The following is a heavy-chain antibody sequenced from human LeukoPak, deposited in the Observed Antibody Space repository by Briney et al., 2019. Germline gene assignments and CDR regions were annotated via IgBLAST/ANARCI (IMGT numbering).Heavy chain of an antibody. CDR2: ISAHNGNT. Sequence: ASVKVSCKASGYTFTSYGISWVRQAPGQGLEWMGWISAHNGNTNYAQKLQGRVTMTTDTSTSTAYMELRSLRADDTAVYYCLRGGRLPADVHGDYWGKGTLVTVSS. J-gene: IGHJ4*02. V-gene: IGHV1-18*01. D-gene: IGHD6-19*01. CDR3: LRGGRLPADVHGDY. CDR1: GYTFTSYG.